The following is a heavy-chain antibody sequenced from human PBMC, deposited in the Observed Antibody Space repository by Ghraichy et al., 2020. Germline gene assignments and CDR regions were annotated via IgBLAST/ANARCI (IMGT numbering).Heavy chain of an antibody. Sequence: ASVKVSCKASGYTFTSYAMNWVRQAPGQGLEWMGWINTNTGNPTYAQGFTGRFVFSLDTSVSTAYLQISSLKAEDTAVYYCARDNRIAAAGTVGAFGYWGQGTLVTVSS. CDR2: INTNTGNP. J-gene: IGHJ4*02. D-gene: IGHD6-13*01. CDR1: GYTFTSYA. CDR3: ARDNRIAAAGTVGAFGY. V-gene: IGHV7-4-1*02.